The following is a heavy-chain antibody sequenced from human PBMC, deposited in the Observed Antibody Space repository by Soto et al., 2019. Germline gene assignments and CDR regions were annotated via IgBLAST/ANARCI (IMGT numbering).Heavy chain of an antibody. Sequence: SETLSLTCAVYGGSFSGYYWGWIRQPPGKGLEWIGEINHSGSTNYNPSLKSRVTISVDTSKNQFSLKLSSVTAADTAVYYCARGLRCSSTSCYAGNHWFDPWGQGTLVTVSS. D-gene: IGHD2-2*01. CDR2: INHSGST. V-gene: IGHV4-34*01. J-gene: IGHJ5*02. CDR1: GGSFSGYY. CDR3: ARGLRCSSTSCYAGNHWFDP.